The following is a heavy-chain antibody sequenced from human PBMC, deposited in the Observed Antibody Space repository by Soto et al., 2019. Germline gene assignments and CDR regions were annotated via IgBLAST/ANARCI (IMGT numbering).Heavy chain of an antibody. V-gene: IGHV5-51*01. J-gene: IGHJ4*02. Sequence: EVQLVQSGAEVKKAGESLKISCKCSGFDFSTSWIAWVRQMPGKGLEYMGIIFPGDSDTRYSPSFQGQVLLSVDRSINTAFLQWNRLRASDTAMYYCARGTTVTTYRDYFFDFWGQGTLVTVSS. D-gene: IGHD1-7*01. CDR2: IFPGDSDT. CDR1: GFDFSTSW. CDR3: ARGTTVTTYRDYFFDF.